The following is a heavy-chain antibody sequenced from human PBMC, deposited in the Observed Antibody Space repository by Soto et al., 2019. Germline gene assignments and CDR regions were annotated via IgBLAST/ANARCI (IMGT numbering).Heavy chain of an antibody. CDR3: ARDHSKDRLGSGWVGAFDI. CDR2: ISYDGSNK. Sequence: HPGGSLRLSCAASGFTFSSYAMHWVRQAPGKGLEWVAVISYDGSNKYYADSVKGRFTISRDNSKNTLYLQMNSLRAEDTAVYYCARDHSKDRLGSGWVGAFDIWGQGTMVTVSS. CDR1: GFTFSSYA. V-gene: IGHV3-30-3*01. D-gene: IGHD6-19*01. J-gene: IGHJ3*02.